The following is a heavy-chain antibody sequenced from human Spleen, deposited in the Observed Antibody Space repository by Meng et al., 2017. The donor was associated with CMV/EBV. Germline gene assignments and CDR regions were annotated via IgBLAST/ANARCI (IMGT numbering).Heavy chain of an antibody. Sequence: CAASGFSFSSYAMPWVRQARGKGVEWVEFMRVKGSDRNSIDYVEGGVTSSRDNSKNTMYLQMNNMGGEKTAVYDSEKEGSVTGYYFDYWGQGTLVTVSS. V-gene: IGHV3-30*02. CDR3: EKEGSVTGYYFDY. D-gene: IGHD2-21*02. CDR2: MRVKGSDR. J-gene: IGHJ4*02. CDR1: GFSFSSYA.